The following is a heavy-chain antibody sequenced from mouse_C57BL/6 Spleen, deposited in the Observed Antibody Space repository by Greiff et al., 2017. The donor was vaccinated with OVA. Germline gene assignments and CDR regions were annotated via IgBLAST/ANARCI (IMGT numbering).Heavy chain of an antibody. CDR2: IHPNSGST. CDR1: GYTFTSYW. Sequence: QVQLQQPGAELVKPGASVKLSCKASGYTFTSYWMHWVKQRPGQGLEWIGMIHPNSGSTNYNEKLKSKATLTVDKSSSTAYMQLSSLTSEDAAVYYCARGHWYFDVWGTGTTVTVSS. J-gene: IGHJ1*03. V-gene: IGHV1-64*01. CDR3: ARGHWYFDV.